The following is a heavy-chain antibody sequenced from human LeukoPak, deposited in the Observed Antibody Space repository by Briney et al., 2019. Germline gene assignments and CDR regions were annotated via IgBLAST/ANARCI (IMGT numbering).Heavy chain of an antibody. CDR2: ISGSGGST. Sequence: GGSLRLSCAASGFTFSNYAMSWVRQAPGKGLEWVSAISGSGGSTYYADSGKGRFTISRDNSKNTLFLQMNSLRAEYTAIYYCAKGRGYGNHDAFDIWGQGTMVTVSS. D-gene: IGHD5-18*01. CDR3: AKGRGYGNHDAFDI. CDR1: GFTFSNYA. J-gene: IGHJ3*02. V-gene: IGHV3-23*01.